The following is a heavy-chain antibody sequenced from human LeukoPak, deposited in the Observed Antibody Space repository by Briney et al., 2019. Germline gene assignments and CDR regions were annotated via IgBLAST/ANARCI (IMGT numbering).Heavy chain of an antibody. CDR3: ARDSRRSAGFFDWSLEYYFDY. D-gene: IGHD3-9*01. Sequence: GGSLRLSCAASGFTVSSNYMSWVRQAPGKGLEWVSVIYSGGSTYYADSVKGRFTISRDNSKNTLYLQMNSLRAEDTAVYYCARDSRRSAGFFDWSLEYYFDYWGQGTLVTVSS. CDR2: IYSGGST. V-gene: IGHV3-53*01. CDR1: GFTVSSNY. J-gene: IGHJ4*02.